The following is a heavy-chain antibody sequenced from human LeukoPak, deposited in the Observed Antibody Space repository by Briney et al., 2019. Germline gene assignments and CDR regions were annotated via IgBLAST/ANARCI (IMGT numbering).Heavy chain of an antibody. J-gene: IGHJ5*02. V-gene: IGHV3-66*01. Sequence: GGSLRLSCAASGFTVSNDYMTWVRQAPGRGLEWVSLIYGDGTTFYTDSVKGRFTISRDNFKNTLYLQMSSLRPEDTALYYCARDRAGAQSWVALDPWGQGTLVTVSS. D-gene: IGHD3-10*01. CDR3: ARDRAGAQSWVALDP. CDR1: GFTVSNDY. CDR2: IYGDGTT.